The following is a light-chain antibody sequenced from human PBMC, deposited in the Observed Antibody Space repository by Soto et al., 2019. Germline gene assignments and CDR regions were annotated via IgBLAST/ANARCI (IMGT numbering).Light chain of an antibody. V-gene: IGLV2-14*01. Sequence: QSALTQPASVSGSPGQSITISCTGTSSDVGGYNYVSWYQQHPGKAPKLMISEVSNRPSGISNRFSGSKSGNTASLTLSGLQAEDEADYYCSSYTSSSTLVFGGGTKLTVL. CDR1: SSDVGGYNY. CDR2: EVS. CDR3: SSYTSSSTLV. J-gene: IGLJ2*01.